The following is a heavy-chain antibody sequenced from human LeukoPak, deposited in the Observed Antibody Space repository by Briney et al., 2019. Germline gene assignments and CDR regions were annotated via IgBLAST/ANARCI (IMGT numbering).Heavy chain of an antibody. CDR1: GFTFSSYD. V-gene: IGHV3-13*01. D-gene: IGHD4-17*01. CDR2: IGTAGDT. J-gene: IGHJ4*02. CDR3: ANEIRPNDY. Sequence: GGSLRLSCAASGFTFSSYDMHWVRQATGKGLEWVSAIGTAGDTYYPDSVKGRFTISRDNSKNTLYLQMNSLRAEDTAVYYCANEIRPNDYWGQGTQVTVSS.